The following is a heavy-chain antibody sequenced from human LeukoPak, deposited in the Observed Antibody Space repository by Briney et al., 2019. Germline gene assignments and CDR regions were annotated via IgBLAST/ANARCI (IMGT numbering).Heavy chain of an antibody. CDR3: ARDHDYGGFGY. CDR1: GFTFSSYE. Sequence: GGSLRLSCAASGFTFSSYEMNWVRQAPGKGLEWVSYISSGGSNIYYADSVKGRFTISRDNAKNSLYLQMNSLRAEDTAVYYCARDHDYGGFGYWGKGTLVTVSS. J-gene: IGHJ4*02. V-gene: IGHV3-48*03. D-gene: IGHD4-17*01. CDR2: ISSGGSNI.